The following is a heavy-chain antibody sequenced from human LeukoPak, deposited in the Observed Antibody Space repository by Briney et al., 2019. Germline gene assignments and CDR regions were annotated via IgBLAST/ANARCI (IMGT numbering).Heavy chain of an antibody. Sequence: GGSLRLSCAASGFTFSSYTRSWVGQGPAKGLEWVSAISASGGNTYYADSVRGRVTIARDNSKNTLYLQMHTLRAEDTAVYYCAVRQWELLNWGQGALVTVSS. CDR2: ISASGGNT. J-gene: IGHJ4*02. CDR1: GFTFSSYT. D-gene: IGHD1-26*01. V-gene: IGHV3-23*01. CDR3: AVRQWELLN.